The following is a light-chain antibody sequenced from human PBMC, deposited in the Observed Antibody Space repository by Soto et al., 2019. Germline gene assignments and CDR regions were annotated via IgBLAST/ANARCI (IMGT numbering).Light chain of an antibody. CDR1: QGIKND. Sequence: AIQMTQSPSPLSASVGDRVTITCRASQGIKNDLGWYQQKSGKAPKLLIYAASSLQSGVPSRFSGSGSGTDFTLTISSLQPDDFATYYCLQDYNYPLTFGQGTKVDIK. CDR2: AAS. CDR3: LQDYNYPLT. V-gene: IGKV1-6*01. J-gene: IGKJ1*01.